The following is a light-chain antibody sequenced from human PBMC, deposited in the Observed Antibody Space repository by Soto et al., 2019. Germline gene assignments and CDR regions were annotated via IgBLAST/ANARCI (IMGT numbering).Light chain of an antibody. CDR1: SSNIGNNA. J-gene: IGLJ1*01. Sequence: QSVLTQPPSVSEAPRQRVTISCYGSSSNIGNNAVNWYQQLPGKAPKLLIYYDDLLPSGVSDRFSGSKSGTSASLAISGLQSEDEADYYCAAWDDSLNGYVFGTGTKVTAL. CDR3: AAWDDSLNGYV. CDR2: YDD. V-gene: IGLV1-36*01.